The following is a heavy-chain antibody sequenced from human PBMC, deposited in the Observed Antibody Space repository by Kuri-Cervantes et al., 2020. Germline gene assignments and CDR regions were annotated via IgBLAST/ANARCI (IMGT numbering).Heavy chain of an antibody. CDR1: GFTFSSYA. CDR2: INPSGST. D-gene: IGHD5-18*01. CDR3: VRGRTYLTSGYKYGPPYFDP. Sequence: GSLRLSCAASGFTFSSYAMSWIRQSPGKGLEWIGEINPSGSTNYNPSLESRLTISIDTSKNQFSLKLTSVIAADTGVYYCVRGRTYLTSGYKYGPPYFDPWGQGSQVTASS. J-gene: IGHJ5*02. V-gene: IGHV4-34*01.